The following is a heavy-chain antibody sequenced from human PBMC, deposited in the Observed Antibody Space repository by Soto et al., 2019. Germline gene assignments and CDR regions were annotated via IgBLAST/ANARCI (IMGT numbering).Heavy chain of an antibody. CDR3: ARAGIGSGWDRDDAFDI. CDR2: MNPNSGNT. V-gene: IGHV1-8*01. D-gene: IGHD6-19*01. Sequence: QVQLVQSGAEVKKPGASVKVSCKASGYTFTSYDINWVRQATGQGLEWMGWMNPNSGNTGYAQKFQGRVTMTRNTSISTAYMELSSLRSEDTAVYYCARAGIGSGWDRDDAFDIWGQGTMVTVSS. CDR1: GYTFTSYD. J-gene: IGHJ3*02.